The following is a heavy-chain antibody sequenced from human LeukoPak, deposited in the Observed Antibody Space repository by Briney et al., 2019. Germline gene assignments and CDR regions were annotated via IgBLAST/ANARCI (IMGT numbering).Heavy chain of an antibody. J-gene: IGHJ1*01. D-gene: IGHD2-15*01. Sequence: PSETLSLTCTVSGGSISSYYWSWIRQAPGKGLEWIGDTFHNGNTNYTPSLKSRVTLSMDTSKNQFSLKLKPVPAADTAVYCRASTERYCSGGACYSMEYFRHWGQGTQVAVPS. V-gene: IGHV4-59*01. CDR1: GGSISSYY. CDR3: ASTERYCSGGACYSMEYFRH. CDR2: TFHNGNT.